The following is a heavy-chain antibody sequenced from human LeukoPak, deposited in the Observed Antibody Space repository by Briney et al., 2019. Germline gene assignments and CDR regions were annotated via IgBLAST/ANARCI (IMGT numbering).Heavy chain of an antibody. CDR1: GDPMSNYY. V-gene: IGHV4-59*01. D-gene: IGHD2-8*01. CDR3: ARGMVNTYYYYYYMDV. CDR2: IYYSGIT. J-gene: IGHJ6*03. Sequence: SETLSLTCTVSGDPMSNYYWSWIRQPPGKGLEWIGYIYYSGITNYNPSLKSRVTISVDTSRNQFSLKLTSVTGADTALYHCARGMVNTYYYYYYMDVWGKGTSVTVSS.